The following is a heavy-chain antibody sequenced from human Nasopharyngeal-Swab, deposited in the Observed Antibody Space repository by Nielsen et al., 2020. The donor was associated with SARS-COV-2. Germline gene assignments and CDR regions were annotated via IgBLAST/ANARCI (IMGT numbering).Heavy chain of an antibody. CDR1: GDSIACSTFY. CDR2: LYYNGNT. CDR3: VRSSSWYYFDY. Sequence: SETLSLTCTVSGDSIACSTFYWGWLRQPPGKGLEWIGNLYYNGNTYQNPSLKSRLTISVDKSKNQFSLQLSSVTAADTAVYYCVRSSSWYYFDYWAQGTQVTVSS. J-gene: IGHJ4*02. D-gene: IGHD6-13*01. V-gene: IGHV4-39*01.